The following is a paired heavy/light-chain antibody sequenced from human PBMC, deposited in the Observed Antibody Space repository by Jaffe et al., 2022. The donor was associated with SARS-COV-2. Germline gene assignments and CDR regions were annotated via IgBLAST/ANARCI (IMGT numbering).Heavy chain of an antibody. CDR1: GGSTNSRNYY. D-gene: IGHD6-6*01. CDR3: ARITASVASGIDY. Sequence: QLQLQESGPGLVKPSETLSLTCTVSGGSTNSRNYYWGWIRQPPGKGLEWLANIYYSGATYYNPSLKSRLTVSMDTSKNQFSLKLSSVAAADTALYFCARITASVASGIDYWGQGALVTVSS. V-gene: IGHV4-39*01. J-gene: IGHJ4*02. CDR2: IYYSGAT.
Light chain of an antibody. CDR2: AAS. J-gene: IGKJ4*01. V-gene: IGKV1-17*01. CDR1: QGIRND. CDR3: LQYSTTPLT. Sequence: DIQMTQSPSSLSASVGDRVTITCRASQGIRNDLAWYQQKPGKAPKRLIYAASSLQSGVPSRFSGSGSGAEFSLTISSLQPEDFATYYCLQYSTTPLTFGGGTKVEIK.